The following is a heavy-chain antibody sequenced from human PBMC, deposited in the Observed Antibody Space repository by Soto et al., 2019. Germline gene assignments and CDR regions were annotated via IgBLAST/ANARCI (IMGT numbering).Heavy chain of an antibody. J-gene: IGHJ3*02. CDR3: AERYHTGTTGPEAFDI. Sequence: GGSLRLSCAASGFTFSSYAMSWVRQAPGKGLEWVSAISGSGGSTYYADSVKGRFTISRDNSKNTLYLQMNSLRAEDTAVYYCAERYHTGTTGPEAFDIWGQGTMVTVSS. V-gene: IGHV3-23*01. CDR1: GFTFSSYA. D-gene: IGHD1-7*01. CDR2: ISGSGGST.